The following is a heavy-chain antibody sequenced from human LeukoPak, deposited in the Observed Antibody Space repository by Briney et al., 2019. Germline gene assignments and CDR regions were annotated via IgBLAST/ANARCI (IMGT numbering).Heavy chain of an antibody. V-gene: IGHV4-34*01. D-gene: IGHD3-10*01. CDR3: ARARITMVRGVIWWFDP. J-gene: IGHJ5*02. CDR1: GGSFSGYY. CDR2: INHSGST. Sequence: SENLSLTCAVYGGSFSGYYWSWIRQPPGKGLDWIGEINHSGSTNYNPSLKSRVTISVDTSKNQFSLKLSSVTAADTAVYYCARARITMVRGVIWWFDPWGQGTLVTVSS.